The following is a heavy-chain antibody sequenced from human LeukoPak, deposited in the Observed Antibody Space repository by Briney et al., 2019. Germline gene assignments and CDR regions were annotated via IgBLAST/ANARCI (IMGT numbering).Heavy chain of an antibody. CDR3: ARGTAETAGIDY. Sequence: GGSLRLSCAASGFTFSNFWMHSVRQAPGKGVVWVSHINTDGTGTTYGDSAKGRFSVSRDNAKNTLLQQMNSLRVEDTSVYYCARGTAETAGIDYWGQGTPVTVSA. V-gene: IGHV3-74*01. D-gene: IGHD6-13*01. J-gene: IGHJ4*02. CDR1: GFTFSNFW. CDR2: INTDGTGT.